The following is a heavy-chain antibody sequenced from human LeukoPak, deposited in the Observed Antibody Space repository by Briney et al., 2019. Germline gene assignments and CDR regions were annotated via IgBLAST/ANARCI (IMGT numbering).Heavy chain of an antibody. J-gene: IGHJ4*02. V-gene: IGHV3-21*01. CDR1: EXTFSSYT. CDR3: ARDLRGLPFDY. D-gene: IGHD3/OR15-3a*01. Sequence: GGSLRLSFTASEXTFSSYTMNWVRQAPGKGLEWVSSISSTSSYIYYAASVKGRFTISRDNAKNSLYLQMNSLRAEDTAVYYCARDLRGLPFDYWGQGTLVTVSS. CDR2: ISSTSSYI.